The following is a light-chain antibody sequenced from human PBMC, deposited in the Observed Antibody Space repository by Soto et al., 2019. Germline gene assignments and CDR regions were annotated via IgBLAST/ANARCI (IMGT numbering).Light chain of an antibody. CDR2: DVT. J-gene: IGLJ1*01. CDR3: SSYTSGSTHYV. V-gene: IGLV2-14*01. CDR1: NSDVGDYNY. Sequence: QSALTQPASVSGSPGQSITISCTGTNSDVGDYNYVSWYQQHPGKAPKLVISDVTNRPSGVSNRFSGSKSGNTASLTISRLQAEDEADYYCSSYTSGSTHYVFGTGTKLTGL.